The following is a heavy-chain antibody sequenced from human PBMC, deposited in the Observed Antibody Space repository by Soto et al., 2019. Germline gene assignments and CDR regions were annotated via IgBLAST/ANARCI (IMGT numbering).Heavy chain of an antibody. Sequence: PGGSLRLSCAASGFSFSNYAMTWARRAPGKWLEWVSAIGGSGITYYADSVKGRITISRDNSRNTVYLQMNSLRAEDTAVYFCARNSGYDYYDSTGIENWGQGXQVTVYS. CDR2: IGGSGIT. J-gene: IGHJ4*02. V-gene: IGHV3-23*01. CDR1: GFSFSNYA. CDR3: ARNSGYDYYDSTGIEN. D-gene: IGHD3-22*01.